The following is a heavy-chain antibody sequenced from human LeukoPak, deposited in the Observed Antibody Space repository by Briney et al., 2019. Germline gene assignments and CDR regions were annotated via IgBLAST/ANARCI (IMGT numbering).Heavy chain of an antibody. CDR2: IYYSGST. CDR3: ARYCSSTSCYRIDAFDI. V-gene: IGHV4-61*01. D-gene: IGHD2-2*01. Sequence: MPSETLSLTCTVSGGSVSSGIYYWSWIRQPPGKGLEWIGYIYYSGSTNYNPSLKSRVTISVDTSKNQFSLKLSSVTAADTAVYYCARYCSSTSCYRIDAFDIWGQGTMVTVSS. J-gene: IGHJ3*02. CDR1: GGSVSSGIYY.